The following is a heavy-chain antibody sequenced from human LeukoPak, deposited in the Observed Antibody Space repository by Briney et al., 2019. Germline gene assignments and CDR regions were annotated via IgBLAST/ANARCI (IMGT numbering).Heavy chain of an antibody. CDR3: ARLRDSTMRASWFDP. Sequence: GESLKISCEGSGYSFSGYWIGWVRQMPGKGLEWMGIIYPGDSNTKYSPSFQGQVTISADKSISTAYLQWSSLKASDTAMYYCARLRDSTMRASWFDPWGQGTLVTVSS. V-gene: IGHV5-51*01. J-gene: IGHJ5*02. CDR1: GYSFSGYW. CDR2: IYPGDSNT. D-gene: IGHD3-22*01.